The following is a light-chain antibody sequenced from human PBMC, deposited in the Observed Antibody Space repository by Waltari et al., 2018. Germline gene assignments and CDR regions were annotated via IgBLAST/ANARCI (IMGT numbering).Light chain of an antibody. CDR2: RND. CDR1: YSNVGAKV. Sequence: QSVLTQPPSASGTPGQRVTISCSGSYSNVGAKVVTWYQHLPGTAPKLLIYRNDRRPSGVPDRFSASKSGTSASLAISGLRPEDEADYYCASWDDSLNGRWVFGGGTKLTVL. J-gene: IGLJ2*01. CDR3: ASWDDSLNGRWV. V-gene: IGLV1-44*01.